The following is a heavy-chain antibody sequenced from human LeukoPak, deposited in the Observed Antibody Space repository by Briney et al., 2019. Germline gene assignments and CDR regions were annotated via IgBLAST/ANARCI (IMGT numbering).Heavy chain of an antibody. CDR1: GFTFSSYA. D-gene: IGHD2-15*01. Sequence: KTGGSLRLSCAASGFTFSSYAMIWVRQAPGKGLEWVSSISDSSTYIFNADPVQGRFTISRDDAKNSLFLQMNSLRVEDTAVYYCVRVVYCSGGSCSYYFDFWGQGTLVTVSS. CDR2: ISDSSTYI. CDR3: VRVVYCSGGSCSYYFDF. J-gene: IGHJ4*02. V-gene: IGHV3-21*01.